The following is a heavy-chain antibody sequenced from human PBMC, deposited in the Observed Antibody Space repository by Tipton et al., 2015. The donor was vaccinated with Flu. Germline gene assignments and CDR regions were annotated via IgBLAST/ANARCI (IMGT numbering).Heavy chain of an antibody. CDR2: VYHGGTT. Sequence: TLSLTCTVSGYSISSRYYWGSIRQPPGKGLEWIGCVYHGGTTYYNPSLKSRVAISLDTFKNQFSLKLTSVTAADTAVYYCATTTYYYGSGSHDYWGQGTLVTVSS. J-gene: IGHJ4*02. CDR3: ATTTYYYGSGSHDY. CDR1: GYSISSRYY. D-gene: IGHD3-10*01. V-gene: IGHV4-38-2*02.